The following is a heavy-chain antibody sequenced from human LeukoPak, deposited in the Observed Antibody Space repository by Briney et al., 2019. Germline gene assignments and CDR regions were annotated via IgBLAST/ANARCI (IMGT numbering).Heavy chain of an antibody. J-gene: IGHJ5*02. CDR2: VDPEDGET. CDR3: ATVKEHKFWSGYYTDPQRWFDP. D-gene: IGHD3-3*01. Sequence: ASVKVSCKASGYTFTDYYMHLVQQAPGKGLEWMGRVDPEDGETIYAEKFQGRVTITADTTTDTAYMELSGLRSEDTAVYYCATVKEHKFWSGYYTDPQRWFDPWGQGTLVTVSS. CDR1: GYTFTDYY. V-gene: IGHV1-69-2*01.